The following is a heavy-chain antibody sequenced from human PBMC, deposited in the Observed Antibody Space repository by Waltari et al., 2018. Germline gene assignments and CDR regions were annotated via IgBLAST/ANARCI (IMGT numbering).Heavy chain of an antibody. CDR3: ARAVRIAARDWYVDL. CDR2: IIPVFGTA. V-gene: IGHV1-69*08. J-gene: IGHJ2*01. D-gene: IGHD6-6*01. Sequence: QVQLVQSGAEVKKPGSSVKVSCKASGGTFSSYAISWVRQAPGQGLEWMGRIIPVFGTANYAQKFQGRVTITADKSTSTAYMELSSLRSEDTAVYYCARAVRIAARDWYVDLWGRGTLVTVSS. CDR1: GGTFSSYA.